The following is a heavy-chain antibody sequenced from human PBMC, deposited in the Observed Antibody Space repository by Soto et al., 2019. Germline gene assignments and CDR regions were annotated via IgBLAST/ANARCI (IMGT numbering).Heavy chain of an antibody. Sequence: QVQLVQSGAEVKKPGASVKVPGKPPVYTFTTYGIGWVGQAPAQGLEWMGWISAYNGNTNYAQKLQGRVTMPTDTSTSTAYMALRSLRSDDTAVYYCARESSSSCHDYWGQGAPVTVSS. J-gene: IGHJ4*02. V-gene: IGHV1-18*01. CDR2: ISAYNGNT. CDR3: ARESSSSCHDY. D-gene: IGHD6-13*01. CDR1: VYTFTTYG.